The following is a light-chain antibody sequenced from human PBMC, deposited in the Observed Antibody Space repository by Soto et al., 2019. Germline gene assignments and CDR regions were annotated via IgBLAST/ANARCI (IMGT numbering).Light chain of an antibody. J-gene: IGKJ2*01. CDR1: QSISSY. CDR2: AAS. CDR3: QQNYDCPQT. Sequence: DIQMTQSPASLSASVGDRVTITCRASQSISSYLNWYQQKPGKAPKLLIYAASTLHSGVPSRFSGSGSGTEFTLTISSLQPEDFATYYCQQNYDCPQTFGQGNKLDIK. V-gene: IGKV1-39*01.